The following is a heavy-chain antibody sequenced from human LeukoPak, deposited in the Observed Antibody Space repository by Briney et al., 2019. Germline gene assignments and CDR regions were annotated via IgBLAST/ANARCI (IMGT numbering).Heavy chain of an antibody. D-gene: IGHD3-10*02. V-gene: IGHV3-48*04. J-gene: IGHJ6*04. CDR1: GFTFTSNG. Sequence: QSGGSLRLSCAASGFTFTSNGMNWVRQAPGKGLEWVSYISSSGSTIYYADSVKGRFTISRDNAKNSLYLQMNSLRAEDTAVYYCAELGITMIGGVWGKGTTVTISS. CDR3: AELGITMIGGV. CDR2: ISSSGSTI.